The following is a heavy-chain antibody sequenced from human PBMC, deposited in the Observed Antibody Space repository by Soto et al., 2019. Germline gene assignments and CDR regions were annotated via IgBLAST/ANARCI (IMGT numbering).Heavy chain of an antibody. V-gene: IGHV1-69*06. D-gene: IGHD5-18*01. CDR2: IIPIFGTA. CDR1: GGTFSSYA. Sequence: VASVKVSCKASGGTFSSYAISWVRQAPGQGLEWMGGIIPIFGTANYAQKFQGRVTITADKSTSTAYMELSSLRSEDTAVYYCARWSVDTAMAEYYYYYGMDVWGQGTTVTVSS. J-gene: IGHJ6*02. CDR3: ARWSVDTAMAEYYYYYGMDV.